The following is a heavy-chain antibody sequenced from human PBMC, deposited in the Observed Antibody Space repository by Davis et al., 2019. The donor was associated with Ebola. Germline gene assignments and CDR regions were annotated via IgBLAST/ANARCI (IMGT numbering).Heavy chain of an antibody. Sequence: GESLKLPCAAPGFTFSGSAMHWVRQASGKGLEWVGRIRSKANSYATAYAASVKGRFTISRDDSKNTAYLQMNSLKTEDTAVYYCTSRVRDGDLDYWGQGTLVTVSS. CDR1: GFTFSGSA. J-gene: IGHJ4*02. CDR3: TSRVRDGDLDY. D-gene: IGHD5-24*01. V-gene: IGHV3-73*01. CDR2: IRSKANSYAT.